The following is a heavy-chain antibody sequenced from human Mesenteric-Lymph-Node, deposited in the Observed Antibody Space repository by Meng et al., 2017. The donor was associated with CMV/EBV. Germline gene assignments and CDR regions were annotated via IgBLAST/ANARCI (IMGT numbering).Heavy chain of an antibody. V-gene: IGHV1-18*04. CDR1: GYTFTSYG. CDR2: ISAYNGNT. Sequence: ASVKVSCKASGYTFTSYGISWVRQAPGQGLEWMGWISAYNGNTNYAQKLQGRVTMTTDTSTSTAYMELRSLRSDDTAVYYCAREASIRMAYTGVFDIWGRGAMVTVSS. D-gene: IGHD2-8*02. CDR3: AREASIRMAYTGVFDI. J-gene: IGHJ3*02.